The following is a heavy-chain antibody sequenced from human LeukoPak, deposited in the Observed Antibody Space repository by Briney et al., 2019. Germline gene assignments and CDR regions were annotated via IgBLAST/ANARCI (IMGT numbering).Heavy chain of an antibody. J-gene: IGHJ4*02. Sequence: ASVKVSCKASGYTFTGYYIHWVRQAPGQGLEWIGRINPNSGATTYPQKFQGRVIMTRDTSISTAYMELSRLNSDDTAVYFCARGGADYDFWSGYFDYWGQGTLVTVSS. CDR3: ARGGADYDFWSGYFDY. CDR1: GYTFTGYY. D-gene: IGHD3-3*01. CDR2: INPNSGAT. V-gene: IGHV1-2*06.